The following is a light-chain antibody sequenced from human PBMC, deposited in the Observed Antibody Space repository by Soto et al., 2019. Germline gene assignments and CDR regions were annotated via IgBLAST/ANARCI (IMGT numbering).Light chain of an antibody. V-gene: IGKV1-5*01. CDR3: QQYNNYWT. J-gene: IGKJ1*01. CDR2: DAS. CDR1: QSISSW. Sequence: DIQMTQSPSTLSASVGDRVTITCRASQSISSWLAWYQQKPGKAPKLLIYDASSLESGVPSRFSGSGSATEFTLTISSLQPDDFATYYCQQYNNYWTFGKGTEVDIK.